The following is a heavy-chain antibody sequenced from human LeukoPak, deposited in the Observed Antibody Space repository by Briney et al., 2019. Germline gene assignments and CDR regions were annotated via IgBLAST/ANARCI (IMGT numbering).Heavy chain of an antibody. J-gene: IGHJ4*02. CDR1: GFTFSSYT. Sequence: GGSLRLSCTTSGFTFSSYTMKWFRQAPGRGLEWVSAITCCVTYIYYADSVRGRFTISRDNDHNSLLLQMRSLRAEDTAVYYCARSKGPDYWGQGTLVTVSS. V-gene: IGHV3-21*01. CDR3: ARSKGPDY. CDR2: ITCCVTYI.